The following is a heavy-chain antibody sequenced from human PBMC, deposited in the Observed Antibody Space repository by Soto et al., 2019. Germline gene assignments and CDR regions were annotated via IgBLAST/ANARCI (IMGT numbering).Heavy chain of an antibody. Sequence: QVQLVQSGAEVKKPGSSVKVSCKASGGTFSSYAISWVRQAPGQGLEWMGGIIPIFGTANYAQKFQGRVTITXXEXTXXDYMELSSLRPEDTAVYYCARQGRDSKDSGTLPDYWGQGTLVTVSS. V-gene: IGHV1-69*05. J-gene: IGHJ4*02. CDR2: IIPIFGTA. CDR1: GGTFSSYA. D-gene: IGHD3-22*01. CDR3: ARQGRDSKDSGTLPDY.